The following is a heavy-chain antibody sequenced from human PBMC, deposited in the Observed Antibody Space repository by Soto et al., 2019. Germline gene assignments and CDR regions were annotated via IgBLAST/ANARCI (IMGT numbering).Heavy chain of an antibody. CDR1: GFTFSTYW. CDR2: IKGDGSST. Sequence: EVQLMESGGDSVQPGGSMRLSCAASGFTFSTYWMHWVRQAPGEGLVWVSRIKGDGSSTSSADSMEGRFTISRDNAKNTVYRHMNSLKAYDTTAYYCASCAFHNSYIDYLCQGTL. J-gene: IGHJ4*02. CDR3: ASCAFHNSYIDY. D-gene: IGHD3-3*02. V-gene: IGHV3-74*01.